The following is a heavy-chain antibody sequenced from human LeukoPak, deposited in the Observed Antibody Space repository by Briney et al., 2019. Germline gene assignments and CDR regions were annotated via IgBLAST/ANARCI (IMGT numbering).Heavy chain of an antibody. Sequence: GASVKVSCKASGHTFTSYDINWVRQATGQGLEWMGWMNPNSGNTGYAQKFQGRVTMTRNTSISTAYMELSSLRSEDTAVYYCARRYSSGWYADFAFDIWGQGTMVTVSS. V-gene: IGHV1-8*01. J-gene: IGHJ3*02. CDR3: ARRYSSGWYADFAFDI. CDR2: MNPNSGNT. D-gene: IGHD6-19*01. CDR1: GHTFTSYD.